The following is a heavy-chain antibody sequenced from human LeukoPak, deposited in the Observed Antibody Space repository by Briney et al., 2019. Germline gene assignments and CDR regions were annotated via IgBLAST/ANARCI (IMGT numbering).Heavy chain of an antibody. Sequence: SVKVSCKASGGTFSSYAISWVRQAPGQGLEWMGRIIPILGIANYAQKFQGRVTITADKSTSTAYMELSSLRSEDTAVYYCARAPFSGRGGFDPWGQGTLVTVSS. CDR3: ARAPFSGRGGFDP. CDR1: GGTFSSYA. CDR2: IIPILGIA. D-gene: IGHD5-12*01. J-gene: IGHJ5*02. V-gene: IGHV1-69*04.